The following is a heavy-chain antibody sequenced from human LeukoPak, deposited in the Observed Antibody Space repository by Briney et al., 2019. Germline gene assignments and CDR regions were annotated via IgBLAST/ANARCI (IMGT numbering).Heavy chain of an antibody. D-gene: IGHD6-19*01. CDR3: ARGSGWLDY. CDR1: GFSFSTHS. Sequence: PGGSLRLSCAASGFSFSTHSLTWVRQAPGKGLQWVATINHDGSNKYYVHSVKGRFTISRDNAENSLYLQLNSLRAEDTAIYYCARGSGWLDYWGQGTLVTVSS. J-gene: IGHJ4*02. V-gene: IGHV3-7*03. CDR2: INHDGSNK.